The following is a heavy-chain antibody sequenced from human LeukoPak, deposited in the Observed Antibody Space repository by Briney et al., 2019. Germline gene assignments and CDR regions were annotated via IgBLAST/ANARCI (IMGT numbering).Heavy chain of an antibody. Sequence: SETLSLTCDVYGGSCDDYYCRCIRQPPGKGLEWIGEIHPHGIFYYNSSLMSRVTISIDTSKSRFSLRLTSVTAADTAFYFCARGRDRSKAGDLWGQGSLVTVSS. V-gene: IGHV4-34*01. D-gene: IGHD5-24*01. J-gene: IGHJ5*02. CDR3: ARGRDRSKAGDL. CDR2: IHPHGIF. CDR1: GGSCDDYY.